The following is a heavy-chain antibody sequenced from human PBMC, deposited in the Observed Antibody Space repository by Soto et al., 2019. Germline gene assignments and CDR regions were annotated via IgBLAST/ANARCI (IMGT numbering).Heavy chain of an antibody. Sequence: SETLSLTCTVSGGSVTGGGFCWSWIRQHPGEGLEFIGYMCYSGSTNYNPPLKSRVAISIDTSKNQFSLTLTFVTAADTAVYYCASRDYGYTFNIWGQGTMVTVSS. CDR1: GGSVTGGGFC. CDR2: MCYSGST. CDR3: ASRDYGYTFNI. J-gene: IGHJ3*02. D-gene: IGHD4-17*01. V-gene: IGHV4-31*03.